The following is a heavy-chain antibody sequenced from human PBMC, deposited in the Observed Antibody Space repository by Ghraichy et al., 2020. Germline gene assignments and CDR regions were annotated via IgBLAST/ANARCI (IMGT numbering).Heavy chain of an antibody. CDR1: GGSISSYY. V-gene: IGHV4-59*01. CDR3: ARDPYYYDSSGYYYYQRGWYFDL. CDR2: IYYSGST. D-gene: IGHD3-22*01. J-gene: IGHJ2*01. Sequence: SQTLSLTCTVSGGSISSYYWSWIRQPPGKGLEWIGYIYYSGSTNYNPSLKSRVTISVDTSKNQFSLKLSSVTAADTAVYYCARDPYYYDSSGYYYYQRGWYFDLWGRGTLVTVSS.